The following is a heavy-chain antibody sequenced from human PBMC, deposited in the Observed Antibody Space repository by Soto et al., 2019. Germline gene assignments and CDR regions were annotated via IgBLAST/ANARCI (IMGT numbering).Heavy chain of an antibody. J-gene: IGHJ6*02. CDR2: ISFDGSNK. CDR1: GFIFSSYG. D-gene: IGHD2-2*01. CDR3: AKDRRAVVIPPGDYGMDV. V-gene: IGHV3-30*18. Sequence: GGSLRLSCAASGFIFSSYGMSWVRQAPGKGLEWVAVISFDGSNKYFADPVKGRFTISRDNSKNTLYLQMSSLRAEDTAVYYCAKDRRAVVIPPGDYGMDVWGQGTTVTVSS.